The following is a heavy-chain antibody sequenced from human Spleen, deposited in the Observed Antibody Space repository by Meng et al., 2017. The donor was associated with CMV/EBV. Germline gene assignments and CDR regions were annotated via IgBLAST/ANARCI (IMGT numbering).Heavy chain of an antibody. CDR1: GGSISSGSYY. CDR2: IYTSGST. CDR3: ARDPSRDSSGYFDAFDI. D-gene: IGHD3-22*01. J-gene: IGHJ3*02. V-gene: IGHV4-61*02. Sequence: QVQLQESGPGLVTPSQTLSLTCTVSGGSISSGSYYWSWIRQPAGKGLEWIGRIYTSGSTNYNPSLKSRVTISVDTSKNQFSLKLSSVTAADTAVYYCARDPSRDSSGYFDAFDIWGQGTMVTVSS.